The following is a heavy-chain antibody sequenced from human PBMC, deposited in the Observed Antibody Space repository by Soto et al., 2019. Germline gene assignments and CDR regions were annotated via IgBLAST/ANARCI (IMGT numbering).Heavy chain of an antibody. D-gene: IGHD4-17*01. Sequence: SVKVSCKASGDTFSNYALSWLRQAPGQRLEWMGGITPAFGTADYAENFQDRVTMTTDTSTSTAYMELRSLRSDDTAVYYCARDRLWDYGDYGIDYWGQGTLVTVSS. CDR2: ITPAFGTA. J-gene: IGHJ4*02. V-gene: IGHV1-69*05. CDR3: ARDRLWDYGDYGIDY. CDR1: GDTFSNYA.